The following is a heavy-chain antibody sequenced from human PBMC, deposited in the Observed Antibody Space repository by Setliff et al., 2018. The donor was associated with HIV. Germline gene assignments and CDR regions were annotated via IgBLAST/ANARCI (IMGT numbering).Heavy chain of an antibody. J-gene: IGHJ6*03. D-gene: IGHD5-12*01. CDR2: IYYSGST. CDR3: ARQGGYSGYGFYYYYYYMDV. V-gene: IGHV4-39*01. CDR1: GGSISSNSYY. Sequence: SETLSLTCTVSGGSISSNSYYWGWIRQPPGKGLEWIGSIYYSGSTYYNPSLKSRVTISVDTSKNQFSLKLSSVTAADTAVYYCARQGGYSGYGFYYYYYYMDVWGKGTTVIVSS.